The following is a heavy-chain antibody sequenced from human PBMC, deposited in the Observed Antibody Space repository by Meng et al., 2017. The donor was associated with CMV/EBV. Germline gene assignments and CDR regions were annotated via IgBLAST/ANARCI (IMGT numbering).Heavy chain of an antibody. CDR3: ARGRIVVVPAAIPGNNWFDP. J-gene: IGHJ5*02. CDR2: IYYSGST. D-gene: IGHD2-2*02. Sequence: LRLSCTVSGGSISSGGYYWSWIRQHPGKGLEWIGYIYYSGSTSYNPSLKSRVTISVDTSKNQFSLKLSSVTAADTAVYYCARGRIVVVPAAIPGNNWFDPWGQGTLVTVSS. V-gene: IGHV4-31*03. CDR1: GGSISSGGYY.